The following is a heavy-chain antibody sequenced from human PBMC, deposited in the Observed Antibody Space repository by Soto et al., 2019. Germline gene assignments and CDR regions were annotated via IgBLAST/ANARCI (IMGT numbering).Heavy chain of an antibody. Sequence: SETLSLTCTVSGGSISSYYWSWIRQPPGKGLEWILYIYYSGSTNYNPSIKSRVTISVDTSKNQSSLKLSSVTAAETAVYYCARARGVYGSGSYNTSWFDXWGQGTLVTVSX. CDR3: ARARGVYGSGSYNTSWFDX. J-gene: IGHJ5*02. CDR2: IYYSGST. CDR1: GGSISSYY. V-gene: IGHV4-59*01. D-gene: IGHD3-10*01.